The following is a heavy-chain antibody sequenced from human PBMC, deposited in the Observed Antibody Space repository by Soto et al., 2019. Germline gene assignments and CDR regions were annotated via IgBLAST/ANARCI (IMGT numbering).Heavy chain of an antibody. V-gene: IGHV4-31*03. Sequence: PSETLSLTCTVSGGSISSGGYYWSWIRHHPGKGLEWIGNIYYSGNSHYNPSLKSRLTISIDTSKNQFSLNLSSVTAADTAVYYCARERQPYINSQGVGLGPWGQGTLVTVSS. J-gene: IGHJ5*02. CDR1: GGSISSGGYY. D-gene: IGHD4-4*01. CDR2: IYYSGNS. CDR3: ARERQPYINSQGVGLGP.